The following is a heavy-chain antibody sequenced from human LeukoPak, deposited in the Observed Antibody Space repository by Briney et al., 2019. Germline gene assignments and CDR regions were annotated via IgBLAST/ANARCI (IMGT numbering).Heavy chain of an antibody. Sequence: ASVKVSCKASGYTFTGYYMHWVRQAPGQGLEWMGWINPNSGGTNYAQKFQGRVTMTRDTSISTAYMELSRLRSDDTAVYYCARDLLPSAYDILTGPRPQNWFDPWGQGTLVTVSS. CDR3: ARDLLPSAYDILTGPRPQNWFDP. J-gene: IGHJ5*02. D-gene: IGHD3-9*01. V-gene: IGHV1-2*02. CDR1: GYTFTGYY. CDR2: INPNSGGT.